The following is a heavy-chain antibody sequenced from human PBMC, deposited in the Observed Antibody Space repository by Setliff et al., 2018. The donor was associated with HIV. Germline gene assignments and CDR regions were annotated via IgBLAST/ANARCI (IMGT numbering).Heavy chain of an antibody. CDR1: GYSFTSFV. D-gene: IGHD2-8*02. J-gene: IGHJ4*02. CDR3: ARGSAYWDFDY. V-gene: IGHV1-2*02. CDR2: INPNSGGT. Sequence: ASVKVSCKASGYSFTSFVINWVRQAPGQGLEWMGWINPNSGGTNYAQKFQGRFTMTRDTSISTAYMELSSLRYDDTAVYYCARGSAYWDFDYWGQGTLVTVSS.